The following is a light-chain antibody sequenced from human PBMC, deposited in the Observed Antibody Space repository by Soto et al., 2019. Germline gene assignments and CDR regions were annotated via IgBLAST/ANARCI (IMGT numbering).Light chain of an antibody. CDR3: QEYNTYSWT. Sequence: DIQMTQSPSTLSASVGDRVTITCRASQSISRSLAWYQQKPGKAPKLLIYKASSLESGVPSRFSGSGSGTEFTLTISSLQPDDFAGYYCQEYNTYSWTFGQGTKVELK. V-gene: IGKV1-5*03. J-gene: IGKJ1*01. CDR2: KAS. CDR1: QSISRS.